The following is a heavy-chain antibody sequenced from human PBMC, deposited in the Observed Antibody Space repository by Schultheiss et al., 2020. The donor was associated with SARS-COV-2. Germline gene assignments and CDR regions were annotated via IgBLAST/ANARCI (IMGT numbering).Heavy chain of an antibody. CDR1: GFTFSSYA. D-gene: IGHD6-13*01. V-gene: IGHV3-23*01. CDR2: ISGSGGST. J-gene: IGHJ5*02. CDR3: ARSRSRSPLPSPRSGWFDP. Sequence: GGSLRLSCAASGFTFSSYAMHWVRQAPGKGLEWVSAISGSGGSTYYADSVKGRFTISRDNSKNTLYLQMNSLRAEDTAVYYCARSRSRSPLPSPRSGWFDPWGQGTLVTVSS.